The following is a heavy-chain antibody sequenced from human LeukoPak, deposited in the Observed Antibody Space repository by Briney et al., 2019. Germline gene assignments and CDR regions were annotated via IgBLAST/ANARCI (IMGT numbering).Heavy chain of an antibody. CDR3: ASGESILTGFDY. D-gene: IGHD3-9*01. Sequence: GGSLRLSCAASGFTFSSYSMNWVRQTPGKGLEWVSSISSSSSYIYYADSVKGRFTISRDNAKNSLYLQVNSLRAEDTAVYYCASGESILTGFDYWGQGTLVTVSS. V-gene: IGHV3-21*01. CDR1: GFTFSSYS. CDR2: ISSSSSYI. J-gene: IGHJ4*02.